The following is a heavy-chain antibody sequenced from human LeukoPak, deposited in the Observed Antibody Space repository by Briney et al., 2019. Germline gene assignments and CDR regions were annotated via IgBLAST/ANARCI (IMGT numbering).Heavy chain of an antibody. Sequence: GGSLRLSCAASGFTFSSYWMHWVRQAPGKGLVWVSRINSDGSSTSYADSVKGRFTISRDNAKNSLYLQMNSLRAEDTAVYYCARDSSSGLFDYWGQGTLVTVSS. J-gene: IGHJ4*02. CDR1: GFTFSSYW. CDR2: INSDGSST. V-gene: IGHV3-74*01. D-gene: IGHD6-19*01. CDR3: ARDSSSGLFDY.